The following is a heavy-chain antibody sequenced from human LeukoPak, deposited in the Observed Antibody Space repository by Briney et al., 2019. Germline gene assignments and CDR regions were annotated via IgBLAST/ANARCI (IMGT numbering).Heavy chain of an antibody. CDR3: ARDNRIVVVPAAIPDNWFDP. CDR1: GFTFSSYW. Sequence: GGSLRLSCAASGFTFSSYWMSWVRQAPEKGLEWVANIKQDGSEKYYVDSVKGRFTISRDNAKTSLYLQMNSLRAEDTAVYYCARDNRIVVVPAAIPDNWFDPWGQGTLVTVSS. CDR2: IKQDGSEK. J-gene: IGHJ5*02. V-gene: IGHV3-7*01. D-gene: IGHD2-2*02.